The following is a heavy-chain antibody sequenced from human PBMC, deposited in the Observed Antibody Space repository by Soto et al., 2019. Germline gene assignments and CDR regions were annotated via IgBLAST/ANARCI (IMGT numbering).Heavy chain of an antibody. CDR1: GGSLSRGDYY. V-gene: IGHV4-30-4*01. Sequence: QVQLQESGPGLVKPAQTLSLTCTVSGGSLSRGDYYWSWIRQPPGKGLEWIGYIYYSGSTYYNPSLKSRVTISVATSKNQFSLKLSSVTGADTAVSSCARAPGYSSGGYSWFDPWGQGTLVTVSS. CDR2: IYYSGST. J-gene: IGHJ5*02. CDR3: ARAPGYSSGGYSWFDP. D-gene: IGHD6-19*01.